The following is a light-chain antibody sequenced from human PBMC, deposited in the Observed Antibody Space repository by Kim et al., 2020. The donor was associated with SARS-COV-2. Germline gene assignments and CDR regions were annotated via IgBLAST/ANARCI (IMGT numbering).Light chain of an antibody. CDR2: DAS. J-gene: IGKJ1*01. CDR3: QQYHSYPWT. V-gene: IGKV1-5*01. CDR1: QSLSSW. Sequence: DIQLTQSPSTLSASVGDRVTVTCRASQSLSSWLAWYQQKPGKVPNLLIYDASTLESGVPTRFSGSGSGTEFTLTVSSLQPDDFATYYCQQYHSYPWTFGQGTKVDIK.